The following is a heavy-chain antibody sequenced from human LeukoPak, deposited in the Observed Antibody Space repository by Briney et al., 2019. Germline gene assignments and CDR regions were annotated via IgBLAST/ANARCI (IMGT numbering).Heavy chain of an antibody. Sequence: PSETLSLTCTVSGGSISSSSYYWGWIRQPPGKGLEWIVSIYYSGSTYYNPSLKSRVTISVDTSKNKFSLKLSSVTAADTAVYYCARIYDSSGYYYYYYYMDVWGKGTTVTVSS. D-gene: IGHD3-22*01. CDR1: GGSISSSSYY. V-gene: IGHV4-39*07. CDR3: ARIYDSSGYYYYYYYMDV. J-gene: IGHJ6*03. CDR2: IYYSGST.